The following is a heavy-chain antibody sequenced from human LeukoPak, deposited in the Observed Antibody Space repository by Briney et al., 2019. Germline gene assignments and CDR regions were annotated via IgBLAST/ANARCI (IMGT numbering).Heavy chain of an antibody. CDR1: GFIFSDYY. CDR3: VRQMIRFWFDP. D-gene: IGHD3-16*01. J-gene: IGHJ5*02. Sequence: GGSLRLSCAVSGFIFSDYYMGWIRQAPGRGLEGVSYITDSGSNIYYRDSVKGRFTLSRDNAKKSLYLQMNSLRAEDTAVYYCVRQMIRFWFDPWGQGTQVTVSS. V-gene: IGHV3-11*04. CDR2: ITDSGSNI.